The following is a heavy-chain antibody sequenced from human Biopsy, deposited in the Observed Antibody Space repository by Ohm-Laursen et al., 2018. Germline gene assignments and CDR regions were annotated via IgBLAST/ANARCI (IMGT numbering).Heavy chain of an antibody. V-gene: IGHV4-59*01. CDR1: GDSISSYY. Sequence: SDTLSLTWPVSGDSISSYYWSWIRQPPGKGLEWIGYVYYTGSTDYNPSLQSRATISVDTSKNHFPLRLRSVTPADTAIYYCARDRGYYSDRTVPGYFDLWGRGTLVTVSS. D-gene: IGHD3-22*01. CDR2: VYYTGST. CDR3: ARDRGYYSDRTVPGYFDL. J-gene: IGHJ2*01.